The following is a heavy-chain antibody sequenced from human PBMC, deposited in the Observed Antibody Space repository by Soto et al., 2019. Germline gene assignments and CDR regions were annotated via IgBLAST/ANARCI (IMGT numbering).Heavy chain of an antibody. J-gene: IGHJ4*02. CDR2: IKQDGSEK. D-gene: IGHD4-17*01. V-gene: IGHV3-7*01. CDR3: ARIYDYGDYGGGYFDY. Sequence: GGSLRLSCAASGFTFSSYWMSWVRQAPGKGLEWVANIKQDGSEKYYVDSVKGRFTISRDNAKNSLYLQMNSLRAEDTAVYYCARIYDYGDYGGGYFDYWGQGTLVTVS. CDR1: GFTFSSYW.